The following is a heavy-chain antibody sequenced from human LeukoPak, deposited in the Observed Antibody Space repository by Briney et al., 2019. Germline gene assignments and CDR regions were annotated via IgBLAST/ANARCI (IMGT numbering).Heavy chain of an antibody. CDR3: ARGEGIAAAGTFDY. J-gene: IGHJ4*02. CDR2: IIPILGIA. CDR1: GGTFSSYA. V-gene: IGHV1-69*04. D-gene: IGHD6-13*01. Sequence: SVKVSCKASGGTFSSYAISWVRQAPGQGLEWMGRIIPILGIANYAQKFQGRVTITADKSTSAAYMELSSLRSEDTAVYYCARGEGIAAAGTFDYWGQGTLVTVSS.